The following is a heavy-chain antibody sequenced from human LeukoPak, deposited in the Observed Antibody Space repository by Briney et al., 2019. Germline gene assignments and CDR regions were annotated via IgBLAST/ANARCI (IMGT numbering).Heavy chain of an antibody. V-gene: IGHV4-39*02. J-gene: IGHJ4*02. CDR2: IYYSGST. D-gene: IGHD3-22*01. Sequence: SETLSLTCTVSGGSISSSSYYWGWIRQPPGKGLEWIGSIYYSGSTYYNPSLKSRVTISVDTSKNQFSLKPSSVAAADTAVYYCARDLYDSSGSDDYWGQGTLVTVSS. CDR1: GGSISSSSYY. CDR3: ARDLYDSSGSDDY.